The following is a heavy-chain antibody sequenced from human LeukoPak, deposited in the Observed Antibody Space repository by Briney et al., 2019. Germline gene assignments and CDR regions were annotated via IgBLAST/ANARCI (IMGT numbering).Heavy chain of an antibody. V-gene: IGHV3-23*01. J-gene: IGHJ6*03. Sequence: GGSLRLSCAASGFTFSAYAMSWVRQAPGKGLEWVSGLSNSGGSGGGTFYADSVKGRFTISRDNSKNTLYLQLSSLRAEDTAVYYCARDGGGKQNYDFWSGGYYYYYMDVWGKGTTVTVSS. CDR2: LSNSGGSGGGT. CDR1: GFTFSAYA. D-gene: IGHD3-3*01. CDR3: ARDGGGKQNYDFWSGGYYYYYMDV.